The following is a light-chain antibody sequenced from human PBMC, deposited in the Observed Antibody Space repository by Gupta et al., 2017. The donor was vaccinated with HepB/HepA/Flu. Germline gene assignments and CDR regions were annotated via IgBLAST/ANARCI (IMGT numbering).Light chain of an antibody. V-gene: IGKV1-39*01. J-gene: IGKJ2*02. CDR2: AAS. Sequence: DIQMTQSPSSLSASVGDRVTITCRASQSISSYLNWYQQKPGKAPKLLIYAASSLQSGVPSRFSGSGSGTDFTLTISRLQPEDFATYYCQHSYSTPRTFGQGTKLDIK. CDR3: QHSYSTPRT. CDR1: QSISSY.